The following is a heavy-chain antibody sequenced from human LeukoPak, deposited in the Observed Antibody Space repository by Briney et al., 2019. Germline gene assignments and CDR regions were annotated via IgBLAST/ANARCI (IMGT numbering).Heavy chain of an antibody. V-gene: IGHV3-30*18. J-gene: IGHJ4*02. CDR1: GFTFSSYG. Sequence: GRSLRLSCAASGFTFSSYGMHWVRQAPGKGLEWVAVISYDGSNKYYADSVKGRFTISRDNSKNTLYLQMNSLRAEDTAVYYCAKDMGATRGDYWGQGTLVTVSS. CDR3: AKDMGATRGDY. D-gene: IGHD1-26*01. CDR2: ISYDGSNK.